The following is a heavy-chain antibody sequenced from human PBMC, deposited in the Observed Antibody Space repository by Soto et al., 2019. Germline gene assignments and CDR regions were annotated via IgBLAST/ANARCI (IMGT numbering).Heavy chain of an antibody. J-gene: IGHJ4*02. D-gene: IGHD6-19*01. V-gene: IGHV3-23*01. Sequence: GGSLRLSCTASGFPFSHYAMNWVRQGPGTRLEWVADISGSGDSARYADSVRGRFTISRDNSRDTLYLQMNSLRVDDTAVYYCGKERRGSGWSVCNFWGQGALVTVSS. CDR3: GKERRGSGWSVCNF. CDR2: ISGSGDSA. CDR1: GFPFSHYA.